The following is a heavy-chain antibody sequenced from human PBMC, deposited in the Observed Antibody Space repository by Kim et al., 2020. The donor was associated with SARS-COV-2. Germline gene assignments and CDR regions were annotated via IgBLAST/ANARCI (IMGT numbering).Heavy chain of an antibody. CDR1: GFTFSSYS. CDR3: ARESGGIYYYYGMDV. V-gene: IGHV3-21*01. D-gene: IGHD1-26*01. J-gene: IGHJ6*02. Sequence: GGSLRLSCAASGFTFSSYSMNWVRQAPGKVLEWVSSISSSSSYIYYADSVKGRFTISRDNAKNSLYLQMNSLRAEDTAVYYCARESGGIYYYYGMDVWGQGTTVTVSS. CDR2: ISSSSSYI.